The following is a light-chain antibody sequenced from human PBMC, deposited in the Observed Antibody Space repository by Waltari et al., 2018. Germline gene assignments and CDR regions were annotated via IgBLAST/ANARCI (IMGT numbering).Light chain of an antibody. Sequence: SYELTQPLSVSVALGQTARITCGGNNIGRKDVHWYQQKPGQAPVLVNRPSGIRGRFSRSNSGNTATLTISRAQAGDEADYYCQVYDSNTWVFGGGTKLTVL. V-gene: IGLV3-9*01. CDR3: QVYDSNTWV. CDR1: NIGRKD. J-gene: IGLJ3*02.